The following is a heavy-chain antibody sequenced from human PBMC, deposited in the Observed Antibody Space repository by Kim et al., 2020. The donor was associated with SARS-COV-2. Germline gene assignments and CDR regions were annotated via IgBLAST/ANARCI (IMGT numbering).Heavy chain of an antibody. CDR3: TRLGGEPY. CDR2: IRNKANSYAT. D-gene: IGHD3-16*01. V-gene: IGHV3-73*01. Sequence: GGSLRLSCAASGFTFSGSAMHWVRHASGKGLEWVGRIRNKANSYATEYSASVKGRFTISRDDSKNTAYLQMNSLKTEDTAVYYCTRLGGEPYWGQGTLVTVSS. CDR1: GFTFSGSA. J-gene: IGHJ4*02.